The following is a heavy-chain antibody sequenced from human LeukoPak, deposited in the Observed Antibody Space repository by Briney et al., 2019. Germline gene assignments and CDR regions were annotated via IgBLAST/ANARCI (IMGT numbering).Heavy chain of an antibody. D-gene: IGHD3-22*01. V-gene: IGHV4-59*08. CDR1: GGSISSYY. J-gene: IGHJ3*02. CDR3: ARHAYDYYYDSSGYYDSDAFDI. CDR2: IYYSGST. Sequence: PSETLSLTCTVSGGSISSYYWSWIRQPPGKGLEWIGYIYYSGSTNYNPSLKSRVTISVDTSKNQSSLKLSSVTAADTAVYYCARHAYDYYYDSSGYYDSDAFDIWGQGTMVTVSS.